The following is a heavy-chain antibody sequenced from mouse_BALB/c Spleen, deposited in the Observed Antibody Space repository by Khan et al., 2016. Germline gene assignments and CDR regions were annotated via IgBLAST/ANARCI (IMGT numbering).Heavy chain of an antibody. CDR1: GFSLTSYG. CDR2: IWAGGST. CDR3: ARGYYGNPYYAMDY. Sequence: QVQLQESGPGLVAPSQSLSITCTVSGFSLTSYGVHWVRQPPGKGLEWLGVIWAGGSTNHNSALMSRLSISKDNSKNQVFLKMNSLQTDDTAMYYCARGYYGNPYYAMDYWGQGTSVTVSS. J-gene: IGHJ4*01. D-gene: IGHD2-1*01. V-gene: IGHV2-9*02.